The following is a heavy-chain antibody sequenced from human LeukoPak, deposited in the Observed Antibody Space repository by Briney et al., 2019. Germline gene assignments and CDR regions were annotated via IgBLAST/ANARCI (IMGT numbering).Heavy chain of an antibody. V-gene: IGHV1-24*01. D-gene: IGHD6-19*01. CDR2: FDPEDGET. Sequence: GASVKVSCKVSGYTLTELSMHWVRQAPGKGLEWMGGFDPEDGETIYAQKLQGRVTMTEDTSTDTAYMELSSLRSEDTAVYYCATAGGSGWYRDDAFDIWGQGTMVTVSS. J-gene: IGHJ3*02. CDR3: ATAGGSGWYRDDAFDI. CDR1: GYTLTELS.